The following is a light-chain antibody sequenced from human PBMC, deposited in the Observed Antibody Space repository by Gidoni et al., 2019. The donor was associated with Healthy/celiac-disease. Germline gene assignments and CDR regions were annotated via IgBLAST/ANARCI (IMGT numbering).Light chain of an antibody. CDR2: DAS. Sequence: EIVLTTSPAPLSSSPGERATLSCRASQSVSSYLAWYQQKPGQAPRLLIYDASNRATGIPARFSGSGSGTDFTLTISSLEPEDFAVYYCQQRSNWPITFXQXTRLEIK. V-gene: IGKV3-11*01. CDR1: QSVSSY. J-gene: IGKJ5*01. CDR3: QQRSNWPIT.